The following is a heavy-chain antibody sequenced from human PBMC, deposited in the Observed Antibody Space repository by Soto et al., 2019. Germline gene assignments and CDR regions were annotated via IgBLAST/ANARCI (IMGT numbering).Heavy chain of an antibody. CDR1: GGYIRSSTDY. V-gene: IGHV4-39*01. J-gene: IGHJ6*02. CDR3: ARAQGNYYYYGMNV. Sequence: SGTLSLTPTLSGGYIRSSTDYWGWFRQPPGKGLEWIGSIYYSGRTYYNPSLKSRITISVDTSKNQFSLKLSSVTAADTAVYYCARAQGNYYYYGMNVCGQGTTVT. CDR2: IYYSGRT.